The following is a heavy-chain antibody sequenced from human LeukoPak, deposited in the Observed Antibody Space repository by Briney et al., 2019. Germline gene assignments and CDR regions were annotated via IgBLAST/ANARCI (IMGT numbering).Heavy chain of an antibody. CDR1: GFRFSNYW. J-gene: IGHJ4*02. V-gene: IGHV3-7*01. Sequence: GGSLRLSCAASGFRFSNYWMTWVRQAPGKGLEWVANIKEDGSEKYYVDSVKGRFTISKDNAQNSLYLQMNSLRGEDTAVYYCARDTVITLGSFDYWGQGTLVTVSS. D-gene: IGHD3-16*01. CDR2: IKEDGSEK. CDR3: ARDTVITLGSFDY.